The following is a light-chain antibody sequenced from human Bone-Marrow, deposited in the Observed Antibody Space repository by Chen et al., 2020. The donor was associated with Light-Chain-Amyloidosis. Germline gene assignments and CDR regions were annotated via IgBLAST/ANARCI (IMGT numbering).Light chain of an antibody. CDR3: QSADSSGTYEVI. J-gene: IGLJ2*01. CDR1: DLPTKY. CDR2: GDT. Sequence: SYELTQPPSVSVSPGQTARITCSGDDLPTKYAYWYQQKPGQAPVLVLHGDTERPSGISERFTVSISGTTATLTISGVQAEDEADYHCQSADSSGTYEVIFGGGTKLTVL. V-gene: IGLV3-25*03.